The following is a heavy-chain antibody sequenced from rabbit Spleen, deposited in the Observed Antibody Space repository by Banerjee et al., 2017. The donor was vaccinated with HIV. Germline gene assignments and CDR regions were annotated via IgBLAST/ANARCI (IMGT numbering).Heavy chain of an antibody. CDR3: ARDTSSSFSSYGMDL. V-gene: IGHV1S40*01. Sequence: QSLEESGGDLVKPGASLTLTCTASGFSFSSSYWMNWVRQAPGKGLGWIACIDIGSSGFTYFATWAKGRFTCSKTSSTTVTLQMTSLTAADTATYFCARDTSSSFSSYGMDLWGPGTLVT. D-gene: IGHD1-1*01. CDR2: IDIGSSGFT. J-gene: IGHJ6*01. CDR1: GFSFSSSYW.